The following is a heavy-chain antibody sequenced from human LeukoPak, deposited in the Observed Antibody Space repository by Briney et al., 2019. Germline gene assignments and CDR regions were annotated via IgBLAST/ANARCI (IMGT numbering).Heavy chain of an antibody. V-gene: IGHV3-23*01. J-gene: IGHJ1*01. Sequence: GGSLRLSCAASGFTFTSNAMTWFRQAQGKGREWVSAISGSGGSTYYADSVKGRFTISRDNSKNTLYLQMNSLRAEDTAVYYCAKDGSSGLEYFQEWGQGTLVTVSS. CDR2: ISGSGGST. CDR1: GFTFTSNA. D-gene: IGHD3-22*01. CDR3: AKDGSSGLEYFQE.